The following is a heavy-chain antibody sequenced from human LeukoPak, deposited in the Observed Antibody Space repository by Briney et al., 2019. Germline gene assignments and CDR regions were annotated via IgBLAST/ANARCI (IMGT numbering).Heavy chain of an antibody. CDR3: AKEGPSGRKSGSRFDP. Sequence: PGGSLRLSCAASGFTFSSYAMSWVRQAPGKGLEWVSADSGSGGSTYYADSVKGRFTISRDNSKNTLYLQMNSLRAEDTAVYYCAKEGPSGRKSGSRFDPWGQGTLVTVSS. D-gene: IGHD1-26*01. CDR1: GFTFSSYA. V-gene: IGHV3-23*01. J-gene: IGHJ5*02. CDR2: DSGSGGST.